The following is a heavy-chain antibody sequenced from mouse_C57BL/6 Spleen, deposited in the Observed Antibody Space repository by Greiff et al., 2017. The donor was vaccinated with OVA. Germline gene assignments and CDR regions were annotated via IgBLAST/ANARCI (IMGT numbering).Heavy chain of an antibody. CDR2: IRSKSNNYAT. V-gene: IGHV10-1*01. CDR1: GFSFNTYA. CDR3: VRRNWDGAFDY. J-gene: IGHJ2*01. D-gene: IGHD4-1*01. Sequence: EVQRVESGGGLVQPKGSLKLSCAASGFSFNTYAMNWVRQAPGKGLEWVARIRSKSNNYATYYADSVKDRFTISRDDSESMLYLQMNNLKTEDTAMYYCVRRNWDGAFDYWGQGTTLTVSS.